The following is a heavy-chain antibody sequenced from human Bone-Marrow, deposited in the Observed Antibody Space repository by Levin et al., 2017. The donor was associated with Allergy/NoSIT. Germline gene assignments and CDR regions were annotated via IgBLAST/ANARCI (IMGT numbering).Heavy chain of an antibody. CDR2: MYHSGST. Sequence: PSQTLSLTCAVFGGSFSGYYWSWIRQPPGKGLEWIGEMYHSGSTNYNPSLKSRVTISVDTSKNQFSLHLSSVTAADTAVYYCARGLKGYSSSWFLSYWGQGTLVTVSS. CDR3: ARGLKGYSSSWFLSY. D-gene: IGHD6-13*01. V-gene: IGHV4-34*01. CDR1: GGSFSGYY. J-gene: IGHJ4*02.